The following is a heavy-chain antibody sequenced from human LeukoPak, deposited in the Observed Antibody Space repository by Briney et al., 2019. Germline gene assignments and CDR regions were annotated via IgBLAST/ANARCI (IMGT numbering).Heavy chain of an antibody. Sequence: SETLSLTCTVSGDSISSSSYYWSWIRQPPGKGLEWIGYIYYSGSTNYNPSLKSRVTISVDTSKNQFSLNLNSVTAADTAVYYCARRWYSSGLVRHQLDAFDIWGQGTMVTVSS. CDR1: GDSISSSSYY. V-gene: IGHV4-61*01. J-gene: IGHJ3*02. CDR2: IYYSGST. D-gene: IGHD3-22*01. CDR3: ARRWYSSGLVRHQLDAFDI.